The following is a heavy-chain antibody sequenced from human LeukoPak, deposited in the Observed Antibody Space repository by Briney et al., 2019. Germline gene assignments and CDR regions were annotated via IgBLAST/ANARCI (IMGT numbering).Heavy chain of an antibody. CDR2: MNPDSGNT. V-gene: IGHV1-8*01. CDR1: RYAFNIYG. J-gene: IGHJ4*02. Sequence: ASVRVSCKASRYAFNIYGINWVRQATGQGLEWMGWMNPDSGNTGFAQKFQGRVTMTRNTSITTAYMELSSLRFEDTAVYYCAVHLPGDYLDRWGQGTLVTVSS. CDR3: AVHLPGDYLDR.